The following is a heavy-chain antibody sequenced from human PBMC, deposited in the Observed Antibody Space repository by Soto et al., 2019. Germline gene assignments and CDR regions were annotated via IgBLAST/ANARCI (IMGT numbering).Heavy chain of an antibody. V-gene: IGHV1-69*13. CDR1: GGTYSSYA. CDR2: IIPIFGTA. Sequence: SVKLSCKDSGGTYSSYAISWVRQAPGQGLEWMGGIIPIFGTANYAQKFQGRVTITADESTSTAYMELSSLRSEDTAVYYCARGYDILTGYWVFDYWGQGTLVTVSS. D-gene: IGHD3-9*01. J-gene: IGHJ4*02. CDR3: ARGYDILTGYWVFDY.